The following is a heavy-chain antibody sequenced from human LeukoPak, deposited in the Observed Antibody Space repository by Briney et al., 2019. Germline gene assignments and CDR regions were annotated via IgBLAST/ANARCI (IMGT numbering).Heavy chain of an antibody. CDR3: AKSRVAVAAPRNWFDP. Sequence: GGSLRLSCAASGFTFSSYAMSWVRQAPGKGLEWVSTISGSGLSTYYADSVKGRFTISRDNSNNTLYLQMNSLRVEDTAVYYCAKSRVAVAAPRNWFDPWGQGTLVTVSP. V-gene: IGHV3-23*01. D-gene: IGHD6-19*01. CDR2: ISGSGLST. J-gene: IGHJ5*02. CDR1: GFTFSSYA.